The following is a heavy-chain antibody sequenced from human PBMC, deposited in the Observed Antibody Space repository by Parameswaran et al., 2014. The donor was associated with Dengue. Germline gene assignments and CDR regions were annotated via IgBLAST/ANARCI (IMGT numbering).Heavy chain of an antibody. CDR3: ARDSDTLLLWFGELDY. CDR1: GFTFGNYW. Sequence: GGSLRLSCAASGFTFGNYWMTWVRQAPGKGLEWVANIKYDGSEKYYVDSVRGRFTISRDNAKNSLYLQMNSLRAEDTAVYYCARDSDTLLLWFGELDYWGQGTLVTVSS. J-gene: IGHJ4*02. D-gene: IGHD3-10*01. V-gene: IGHV3-7*01. CDR2: IKYDGSEK.